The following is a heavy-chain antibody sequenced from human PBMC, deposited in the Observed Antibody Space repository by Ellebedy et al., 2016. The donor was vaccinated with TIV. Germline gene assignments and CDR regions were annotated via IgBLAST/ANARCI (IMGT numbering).Heavy chain of an antibody. D-gene: IGHD2-2*01. CDR1: GFTFSDYA. V-gene: IGHV3-30*04. CDR2: ISNDGSSK. Sequence: PGGSLRLSCAASGFTFSDYAMHWVRQAPGEGLEWVSVISNDGSSKFYADSVKGRFTISRDNSKNTLYLQMSSLRGEDTAVYYCARGSGPVATSNWFGPWGQGTLVTVSS. CDR3: ARGSGPVATSNWFGP. J-gene: IGHJ5*02.